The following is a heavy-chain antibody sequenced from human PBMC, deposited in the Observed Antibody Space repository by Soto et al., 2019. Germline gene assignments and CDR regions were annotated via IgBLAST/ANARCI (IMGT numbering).Heavy chain of an antibody. CDR2: IYYSGST. D-gene: IGHD4-17*01. J-gene: IGHJ4*02. V-gene: IGHV4-39*07. CDR3: ARELDYGDYSYYFDY. CDR1: GGSISSSSYY. Sequence: SETLSLTCTVSGGSISSSSYYWGWIRQPPGKGLEWIGSIYYSGSTYYNPSLKSRVTISVDTSKNQFSLKLSSVTAADTAVYYCARELDYGDYSYYFDYWGQGTLVTVSS.